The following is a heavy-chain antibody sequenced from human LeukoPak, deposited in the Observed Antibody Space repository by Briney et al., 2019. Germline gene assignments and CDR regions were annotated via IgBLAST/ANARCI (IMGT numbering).Heavy chain of an antibody. V-gene: IGHV3-30*02. Sequence: GGSLRLSCAASGFTFSRNWMSWVRQAPGKGLEWVAFIRYDGSNKYYADSVKGRFTISRDNSKNTLYLQMNSLRAEDTAVYYCAKAAGVYSGSYQGYYYYMDVWGKGTTVTVSS. CDR3: AKAAGVYSGSYQGYYYYMDV. J-gene: IGHJ6*03. D-gene: IGHD1-26*01. CDR1: GFTFSRNW. CDR2: IRYDGSNK.